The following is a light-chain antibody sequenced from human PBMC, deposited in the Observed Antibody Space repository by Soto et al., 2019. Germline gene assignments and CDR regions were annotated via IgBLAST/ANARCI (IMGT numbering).Light chain of an antibody. J-gene: IGKJ5*01. CDR2: GVS. CDR1: QSVGTT. Sequence: EIVLTQSPVTLSLSPGESGTLSCRASQSVGTTLAWYQQKPGQAPRLLIYGVSNRATGIPVRFSGSGSGTEFILTISSLESEDFAVYYCQQRSNWPITFGQGTKLDIK. CDR3: QQRSNWPIT. V-gene: IGKV3-11*01.